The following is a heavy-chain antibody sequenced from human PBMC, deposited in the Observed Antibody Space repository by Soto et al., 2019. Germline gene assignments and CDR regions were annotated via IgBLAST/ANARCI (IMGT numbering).Heavy chain of an antibody. CDR1: GGSVSSGSYY. V-gene: IGHV4-61*01. Sequence: QVQLQESGPGLVKPSETLSLTCTVSGGSVSSGSYYWSWIRQPPGKGLEWLGHIHYTGRTNYNASPKSRVTVSVDTSKNQFSLNLSHVTAADTAVYYCARILGVGTGFGGVGVWGQATTVTVSS. D-gene: IGHD3-10*01. CDR2: IHYTGRT. J-gene: IGHJ6*02. CDR3: ARILGVGTGFGGVGV.